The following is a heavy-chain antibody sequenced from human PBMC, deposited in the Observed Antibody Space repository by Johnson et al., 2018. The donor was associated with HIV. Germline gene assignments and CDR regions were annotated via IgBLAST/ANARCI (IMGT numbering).Heavy chain of an antibody. Sequence: VESGGGVVQPGKSLRLSCAASGFTFRTFPMHWVRQAPGKGLEWMAFISYDGSSKYYADSVKGRFTISRDNSKNTLYLQMNSLKTEDSAVYYCCRVGPPQYDAFDKWGQGTMVTVSS. J-gene: IGHJ3*02. CDR3: CRVGPPQYDAFDK. V-gene: IGHV3-30*04. D-gene: IGHD5-24*01. CDR2: ISYDGSSK. CDR1: GFTFRTFP.